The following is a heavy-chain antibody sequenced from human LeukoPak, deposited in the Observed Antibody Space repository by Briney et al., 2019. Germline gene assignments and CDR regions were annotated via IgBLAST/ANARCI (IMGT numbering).Heavy chain of an antibody. CDR3: ARHGLSYDYVWGSYRHRHFDY. D-gene: IGHD3-16*02. CDR1: GGSISSGGYY. J-gene: IGHJ4*02. Sequence: SETLSLTCTVSGGSISSGGYYWGWIRQPPGKGLEWIGSIYYSGSTYYNPSLKSRVTISVDTSKNQFSLKLSSVTAADTAVYYCARHGLSYDYVWGSYRHRHFDYWGQGTLVTVSS. CDR2: IYYSGST. V-gene: IGHV4-39*01.